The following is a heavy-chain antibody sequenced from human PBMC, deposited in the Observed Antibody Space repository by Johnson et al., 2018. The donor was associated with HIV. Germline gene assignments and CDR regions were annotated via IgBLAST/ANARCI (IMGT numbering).Heavy chain of an antibody. Sequence: VQLVESGGGVVQPGRSLRLSCAASGFTFSSYAMHWVRQAPGKGLEWVANIKQDGSEKYYVDSVKGRLTISRDNAKNSLYLQMNSLRAEDTAVYYCAKAGQMVAATSAFDIWGQGTMVIVSS. CDR3: AKAGQMVAATSAFDI. J-gene: IGHJ3*02. V-gene: IGHV3-7*01. CDR2: IKQDGSEK. D-gene: IGHD2-15*01. CDR1: GFTFSSYA.